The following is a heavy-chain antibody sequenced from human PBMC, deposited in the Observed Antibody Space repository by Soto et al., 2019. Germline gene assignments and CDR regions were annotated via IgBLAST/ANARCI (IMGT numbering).Heavy chain of an antibody. CDR2: ISGSGVTT. J-gene: IGHJ6*02. D-gene: IGHD5-18*01. Sequence: EVQLLESGGGLVQPGGSLRLSCAASGFTFSSYAMSWVRQAPGKGLGWVSAISGSGVTTYYADSVKGRFTISRDNSKNTLYLQMNSLRAEETAVYYCAKEAGYSYGYDGMAVWGQGTTVTVSS. V-gene: IGHV3-23*01. CDR3: AKEAGYSYGYDGMAV. CDR1: GFTFSSYA.